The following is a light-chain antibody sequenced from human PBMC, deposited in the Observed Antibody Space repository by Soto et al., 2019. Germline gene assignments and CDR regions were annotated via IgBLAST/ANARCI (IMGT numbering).Light chain of an antibody. CDR1: QSVNRY. V-gene: IGKV3-11*01. CDR3: QQRDIWPWT. CDR2: DAS. J-gene: IGKJ1*01. Sequence: EIVLTQSPATLSLSPGERATLSCLASQSVNRYLVWYQQKPGQAPRLLMYDASKRATGIPARFSGSGSGTDFTLTISSLEHEDFAVYYCQQRDIWPWTFGQGTKVDIK.